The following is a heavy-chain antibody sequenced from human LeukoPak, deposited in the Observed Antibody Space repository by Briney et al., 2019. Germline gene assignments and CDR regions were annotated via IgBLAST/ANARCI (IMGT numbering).Heavy chain of an antibody. J-gene: IGHJ4*02. CDR3: ASNPPGYCSGGSCLGY. D-gene: IGHD2-15*01. CDR1: GGTFSSYA. CDR2: IIPIFGTA. Sequence: EASVKVSCKASGGTFSSYAISWVRQAPGQGLEWMGGIIPIFGTANYAQKFQGRVTITADESTSTAYMELSSLRSEDTAVYYCASNPPGYCSGGSCLGYWGQGTLVTVSS. V-gene: IGHV1-69*13.